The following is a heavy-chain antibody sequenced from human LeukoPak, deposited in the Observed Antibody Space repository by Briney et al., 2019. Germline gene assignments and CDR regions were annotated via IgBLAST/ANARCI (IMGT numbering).Heavy chain of an antibody. V-gene: IGHV3-30-3*01. CDR2: ISYDSYNK. CDR1: GFTFSSYA. CDR3: ARETASDL. J-gene: IGHJ5*02. Sequence: GRSLRLSCAASGFTFSSYAMHWGRQAPGKGLEWVAAISYDSYNKYYADSVKGRFTTSRDNSKNTLYLQMNNLRADDTAVYYCARETASDLWGQGTLVTVSS.